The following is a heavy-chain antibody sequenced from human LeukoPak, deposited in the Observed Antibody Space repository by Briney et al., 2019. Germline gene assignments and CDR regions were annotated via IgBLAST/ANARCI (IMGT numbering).Heavy chain of an antibody. V-gene: IGHV4-59*01. CDR2: IHYSGST. D-gene: IGHD4-17*01. J-gene: IGHJ4*02. CDR3: ARPPGGYGDYFDY. Sequence: SETLSLTCTVSGGSINSYFWRWIRQSPGKGLEWIGYIHYSGSTNYNPSLKRRVAISVDMSKHQFSLKLSSVTAADTAMYYCARPPGGYGDYFDYWGQGTLVTVSS. CDR1: GGSINSYF.